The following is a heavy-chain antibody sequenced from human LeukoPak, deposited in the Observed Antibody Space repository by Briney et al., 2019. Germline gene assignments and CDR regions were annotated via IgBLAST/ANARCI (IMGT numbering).Heavy chain of an antibody. CDR3: ARRGGRITMVRGVKIEYYFDY. CDR2: INHSGST. V-gene: IGHV4-34*01. Sequence: PSETLSLTCAVYGGSFSGYYWSWIRQPPGKGLEWIGEINHSGSTNYNPSLKSRVTISVDTSKNQFSLKLSSVTAADTAVYYCARRGGRITMVRGVKIEYYFDYWGQGTLVTVSS. D-gene: IGHD3-10*01. CDR1: GGSFSGYY. J-gene: IGHJ4*02.